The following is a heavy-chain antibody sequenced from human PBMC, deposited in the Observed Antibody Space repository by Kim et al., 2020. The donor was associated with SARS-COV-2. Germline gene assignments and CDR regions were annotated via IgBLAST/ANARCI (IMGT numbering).Heavy chain of an antibody. CDR1: GFTFSSYS. CDR2: ISSSSSYI. D-gene: IGHD2-8*01. Sequence: GGPLRLSCAASGFTFSSYSMNWVRQAPGKGLEWVSSISSSSSYIYYADSVKGRFTISRDNAKNSLYLQMNSLRAEDTAVYYCARGEIVLIHYWGQGTLVTVSS. J-gene: IGHJ4*02. V-gene: IGHV3-21*01. CDR3: ARGEIVLIHY.